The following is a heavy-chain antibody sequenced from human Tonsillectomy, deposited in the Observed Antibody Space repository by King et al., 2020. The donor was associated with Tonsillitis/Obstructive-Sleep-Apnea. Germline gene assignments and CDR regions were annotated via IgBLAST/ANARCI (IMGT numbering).Heavy chain of an antibody. CDR3: ARGTASEWDN. J-gene: IGHJ3*02. D-gene: IGHD3-3*01. Sequence: QLQESGPGLVKPSETLALTCTVSGGSISSSGYDWGWIRQPPGKGLEWIGSIYYSGGTYYNPSLKSRVAISVDTSKNQFSLKLSSVTAADTAVYYCARGTASEWDNWGQGTMVTVSS. CDR1: GGSISSSGYD. CDR2: IYYSGGT. V-gene: IGHV4-39*01.